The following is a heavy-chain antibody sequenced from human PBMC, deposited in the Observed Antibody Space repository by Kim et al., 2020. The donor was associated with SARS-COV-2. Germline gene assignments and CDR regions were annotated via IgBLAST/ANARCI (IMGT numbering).Heavy chain of an antibody. Sequence: SVKVSCKASGGSLTDLTRIGISWVRQAPGQGLEWMGGILPLIGTTNYAQTFQDRLTITADESTPTVDMELSSLRSGDEAVSYCAMGLIEAFQKAYFFD. D-gene: IGHD3-16*01. CDR1: GGSLTDLTRIG. CDR2: ILPLIGTT. J-gene: IGHJ4*01. V-gene: IGHV1-69*13. CDR3: AMGLIEAFQKAYFFD.